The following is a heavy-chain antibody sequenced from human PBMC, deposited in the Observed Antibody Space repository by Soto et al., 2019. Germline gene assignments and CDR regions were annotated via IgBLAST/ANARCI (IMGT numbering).Heavy chain of an antibody. V-gene: IGHV1-2*02. D-gene: IGHD3-3*01. J-gene: IGHJ6*02. CDR3: ARDRYYDFWSGYYTYYGMDV. Sequence: ASLKVSCKASGYTFTGYYMHWVRQAPGQGLEWMGWINPNSGGTNYAQKFQGRVTMTRDTSISTAYMELSRLRSDDTAVYYCARDRYYDFWSGYYTYYGMDVWGQGTTVTVSS. CDR2: INPNSGGT. CDR1: GYTFTGYY.